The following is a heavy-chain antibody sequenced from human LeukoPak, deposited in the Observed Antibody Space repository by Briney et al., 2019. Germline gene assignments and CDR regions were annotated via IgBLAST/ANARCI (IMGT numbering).Heavy chain of an antibody. J-gene: IGHJ4*02. V-gene: IGHV3-48*01. CDR1: GFTFSSYS. CDR2: ISSSSSTI. CDR3: ASSNWSHFSY. Sequence: GGSLRLSCAASGFTFSSYSMNWVRQAPGKGLEWVSYISSSSSTIYYADSVKGRFTISRDNAKNSLYLQMNSLRAEDTAVYYCASSNWSHFSYWGQGTLVTVSS. D-gene: IGHD1-20*01.